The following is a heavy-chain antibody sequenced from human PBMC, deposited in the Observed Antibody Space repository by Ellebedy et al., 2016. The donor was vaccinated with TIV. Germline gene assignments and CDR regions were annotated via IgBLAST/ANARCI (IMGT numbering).Heavy chain of an antibody. CDR3: ARASFYDVDLSGWYFDL. D-gene: IGHD3-10*02. J-gene: IGHJ2*01. V-gene: IGHV3-66*01. Sequence: GGSLRLSCVASKFTVSYNYMNWVRQAPGKGPEWVSGIYTDDTTYYADSVKGRFTISRDNPKNTLYLQMNSLRTEDTAVYYCARASFYDVDLSGWYFDLWGRGTLITVSS. CDR2: IYTDDTT. CDR1: KFTVSYNY.